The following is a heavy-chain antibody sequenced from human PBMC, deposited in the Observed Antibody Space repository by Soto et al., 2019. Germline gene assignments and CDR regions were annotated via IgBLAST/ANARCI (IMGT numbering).Heavy chain of an antibody. CDR3: AGSRVATVTDEALDL. CDR2: INYNGGNT. V-gene: IGHV3-64*01. Sequence: EAQLLESGGGLVQPGGSLRLSCAASGFTFSTYAIHWVRQAPGKGLEFVSAINYNGGNTYHIHSVRARFTISRDDSKNMVYLQMGSLRAEDMAVYYCAGSRVATVTDEALDLWGQGTKVTVSS. D-gene: IGHD5-12*01. CDR1: GFTFSTYA. J-gene: IGHJ3*01.